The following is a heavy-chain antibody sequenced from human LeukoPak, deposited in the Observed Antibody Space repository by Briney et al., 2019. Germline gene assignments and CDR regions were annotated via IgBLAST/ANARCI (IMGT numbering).Heavy chain of an antibody. CDR3: ASNNGENYDSSGTCDY. Sequence: ASVKVSCKASGYTFTSYYMHWVRQAPGQGLEWMGIINPSGGSTSYAQKFQGRVTMTRDTSTSTVYMELSRLRSDDTAVYYCASNNGENYDSSGTCDYWGQGTLVTVSS. CDR2: INPSGGST. CDR1: GYTFTSYY. V-gene: IGHV1-46*01. D-gene: IGHD3-22*01. J-gene: IGHJ4*02.